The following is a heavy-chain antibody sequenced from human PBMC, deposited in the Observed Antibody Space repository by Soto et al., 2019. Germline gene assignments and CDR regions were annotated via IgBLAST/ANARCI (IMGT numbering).Heavy chain of an antibody. V-gene: IGHV1-2*02. CDR2: INPNSGGT. Sequence: ASVKVSCKASGYTFTGYYMHWVRQAPGQGLEWMGWINPNSGGTNYAQKFQGRVTMTRDTSISTAYMELSRLRSDDTAVYYCARRRGAVAARPYYYYVMDVWGQGTTVTVAS. D-gene: IGHD6-6*01. J-gene: IGHJ6*02. CDR3: ARRRGAVAARPYYYYVMDV. CDR1: GYTFTGYY.